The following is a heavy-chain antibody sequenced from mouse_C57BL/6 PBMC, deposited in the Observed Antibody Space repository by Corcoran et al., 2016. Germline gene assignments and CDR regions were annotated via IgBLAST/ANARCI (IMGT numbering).Heavy chain of an antibody. Sequence: QVQLQQSGAELVKPGASVKISCKASGYAFSSYWMNWVKQRPGKGLKWIGQIYPGDGDTNYNGKFKGKATLTADKSSSTAYMQLSSLTSEDSAVYLCAKTGTGNYFDYWCQGTTLTVSS. D-gene: IGHD4-1*01. V-gene: IGHV1-80*01. CDR2: IYPGDGDT. CDR3: AKTGTGNYFDY. J-gene: IGHJ2*01. CDR1: GYAFSSYW.